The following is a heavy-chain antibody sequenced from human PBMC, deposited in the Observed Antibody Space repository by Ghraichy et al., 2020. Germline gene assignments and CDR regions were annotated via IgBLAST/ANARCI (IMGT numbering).Heavy chain of an antibody. J-gene: IGHJ4*02. CDR1: GGTFSSYA. Sequence: SVKVSCKASGGTFSSYAISWVRQAPGQGLEWMGGIIPIFGTANYAQKFQGRVTITADESTSTAYMELSSLRSEDTAVYYCARGGYYDSSGYSNFDYWGQGTLVTVSS. CDR2: IIPIFGTA. V-gene: IGHV1-69*13. D-gene: IGHD3-22*01. CDR3: ARGGYYDSSGYSNFDY.